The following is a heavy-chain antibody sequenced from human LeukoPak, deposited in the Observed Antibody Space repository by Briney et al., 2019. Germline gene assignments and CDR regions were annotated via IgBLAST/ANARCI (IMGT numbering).Heavy chain of an antibody. Sequence: AAVKVTCKASGYTFTDYYMHWGRQAPGQGLEWMGWINPKSGDTRYAQKFQGRVTMTRDSSITTAYMDLSSLRSDDTAVYYCASEWDYYAFWGQGTLVTVSS. CDR2: INPKSGDT. CDR3: ASEWDYYAF. J-gene: IGHJ4*02. V-gene: IGHV1-2*02. CDR1: GYTFTDYY.